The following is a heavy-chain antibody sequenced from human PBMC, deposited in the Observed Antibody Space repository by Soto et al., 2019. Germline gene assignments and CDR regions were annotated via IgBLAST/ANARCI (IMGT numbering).Heavy chain of an antibody. J-gene: IGHJ4*02. Sequence: ASVKVSCKASGYTFTSYGISWVRQAPGQGLEWMGWISAYNGNTNYAQKLQGRVTMTTDTSTSTAYMELRSLRSDDTAVYYCARTSRDYGHYCFDYWGQGTLVTVYS. CDR3: ARTSRDYGHYCFDY. CDR1: GYTFTSYG. CDR2: ISAYNGNT. D-gene: IGHD4-17*01. V-gene: IGHV1-18*01.